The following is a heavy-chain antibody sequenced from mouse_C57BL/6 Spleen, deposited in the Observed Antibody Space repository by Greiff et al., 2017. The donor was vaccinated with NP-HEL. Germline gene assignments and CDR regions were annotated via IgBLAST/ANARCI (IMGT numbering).Heavy chain of an antibody. CDR3: ARSVGREYYFDC. V-gene: IGHV1-69*01. J-gene: IGHJ2*01. Sequence: QVQLQQPGAELVMPGASVKLSCKASGYTFTSYWMHWVKQRPGQGLEWIGEIDPSDSYTNYNQKFKGKSTLTVDKSSSTAYMQLSSLTSEDSAVYYCARSVGREYYFDCWGQGTTLTVSS. D-gene: IGHD3-1*01. CDR1: GYTFTSYW. CDR2: IDPSDSYT.